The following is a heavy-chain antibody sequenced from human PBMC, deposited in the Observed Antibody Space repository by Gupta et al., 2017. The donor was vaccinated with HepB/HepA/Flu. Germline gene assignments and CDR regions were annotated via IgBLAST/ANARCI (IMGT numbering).Heavy chain of an antibody. CDR1: GFTFSGSA. J-gene: IGHJ4*02. V-gene: IGHV3-73*01. Sequence: EVHLVESGGGLVQPGGSLTLSCAASGFTFSGSALHWVRQSSGKGLEWVGRIRSKTYSYATAYAASVKGRFTISRDDSKNTAYLQMSSLETEDTAVYWCARLDDSGYYFNYWGQGTLVTVSS. CDR2: IRSKTYSYAT. D-gene: IGHD3-22*01. CDR3: ARLDDSGYYFNY.